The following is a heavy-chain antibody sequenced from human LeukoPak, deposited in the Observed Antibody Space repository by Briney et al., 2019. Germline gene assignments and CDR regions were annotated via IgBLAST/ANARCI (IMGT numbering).Heavy chain of an antibody. CDR1: GFTFSSYD. J-gene: IGHJ4*02. Sequence: PGGSLRLSCAASGFTFSSYDMHWVRQAQGNGLEWVSAIGTAGDTYYPGSVKGRFTISRENAKNSLYLQMNSLRAGDTAVYYCARGGVGNFDYWGQGTLVTVSS. D-gene: IGHD7-27*01. V-gene: IGHV3-13*01. CDR2: IGTAGDT. CDR3: ARGGVGNFDY.